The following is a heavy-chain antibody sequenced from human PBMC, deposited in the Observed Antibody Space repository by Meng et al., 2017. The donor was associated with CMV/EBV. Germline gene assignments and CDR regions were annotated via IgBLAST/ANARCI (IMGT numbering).Heavy chain of an antibody. CDR3: ARDCSSTSCYSDNY. J-gene: IGHJ4*02. V-gene: IGHV3-7*01. D-gene: IGHD2-2*01. CDR2: IKQDGSEK. Sequence: GGSLRLSYAASGFTFSSYWMSWVRQAPGKGLEWVANIKQDGSEKYYVDSVKGRFTISRDNAKNSLYLQMNSLRAEDTAVYYCARDCSSTSCYSDNYWGQGTLVTVSS. CDR1: GFTFSSYW.